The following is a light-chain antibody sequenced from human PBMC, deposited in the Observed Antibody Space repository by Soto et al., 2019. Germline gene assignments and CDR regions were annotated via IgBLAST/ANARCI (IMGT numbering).Light chain of an antibody. V-gene: IGKV3-11*01. J-gene: IGKJ1*01. CDR2: DAS. CDR3: QQRGNRPPWT. CDR1: QSVRSN. Sequence: EIVLTQSPATLSVSPGERATLSCLASQSVRSNLVWYQQKPGQAPRLLIYDASNRATGIPARFSGSGSGTDFTLTISSLEPEDVAVYYCQQRGNRPPWTFGQGTKVDI.